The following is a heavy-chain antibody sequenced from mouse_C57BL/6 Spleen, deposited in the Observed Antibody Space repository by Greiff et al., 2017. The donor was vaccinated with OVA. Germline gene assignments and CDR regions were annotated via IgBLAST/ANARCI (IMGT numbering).Heavy chain of an antibody. Sequence: QVQLQQSGAELVKPGASVKISCKASGYAFSSYWMNWVKQRPGKGLEWIGQIYPGDGDTNYNGKFKGKATLTADKSSSTAYMQLSSLTSEDSAVYFCARIYYYGGRYFDVWGTGTTVTVSS. CDR3: ARIYYYGGRYFDV. CDR2: IYPGDGDT. CDR1: GYAFSSYW. D-gene: IGHD1-1*01. V-gene: IGHV1-80*01. J-gene: IGHJ1*03.